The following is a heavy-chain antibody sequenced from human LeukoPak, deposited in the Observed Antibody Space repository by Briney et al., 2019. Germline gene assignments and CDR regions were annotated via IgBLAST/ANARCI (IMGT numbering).Heavy chain of an antibody. CDR1: GFTFSSYW. V-gene: IGHV3-7*01. CDR3: ARRVGYYYDSSGYLDY. D-gene: IGHD3-22*01. J-gene: IGHJ4*02. CDR2: IKQDGSEK. Sequence: GSLRLSCAASGFTFSSYWMSWVRQAPGKGLEWVANIKQDGSEKYYVDSVKGRFTISRDNTKNSLYLQMNSLRAEDTAVYYCARRVGYYYDSSGYLDYWGQGTLVTVSS.